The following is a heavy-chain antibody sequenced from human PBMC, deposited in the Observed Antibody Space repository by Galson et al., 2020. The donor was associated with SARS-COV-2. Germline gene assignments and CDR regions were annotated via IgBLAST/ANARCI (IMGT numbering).Heavy chain of an antibody. CDR2: IYYSGST. J-gene: IGHJ4*02. CDR1: GGSISSSSYY. V-gene: IGHV4-39*07. CDR3: ASYSSGYYYDSNFDY. D-gene: IGHD3-22*01. Sequence: SETLSLTCTVSGGSISSSSYYWGWIRQPPGKGLGWIGSIYYSGSTYYNPSLKSRVTISVDTSKNQFSLKLSSVTAADTAVYYCASYSSGYYYDSNFDYWGQGTLVTVSS.